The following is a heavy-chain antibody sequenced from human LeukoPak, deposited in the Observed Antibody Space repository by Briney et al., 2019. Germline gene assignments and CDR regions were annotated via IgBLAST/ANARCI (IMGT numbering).Heavy chain of an antibody. D-gene: IGHD6-13*01. V-gene: IGHV3-33*01. CDR1: GFTFSSYG. J-gene: IGHJ4*02. CDR2: IWYDGSNK. CDR3: ARTGYSSSWYISKMAFDY. Sequence: GGSLRLSCAASGFTFSSYGMHWVRQAPGKGLEWVAVIWYDGSNKYYADSVKGRFTISRDNYKNTLYLQMNRLRAEDTAVYYCARTGYSSSWYISKMAFDYCGQGTLVTVSS.